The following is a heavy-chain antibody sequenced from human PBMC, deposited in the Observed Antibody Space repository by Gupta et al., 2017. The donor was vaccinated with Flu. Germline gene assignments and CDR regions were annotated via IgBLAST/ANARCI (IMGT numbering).Heavy chain of an antibody. CDR1: GFTFSSYW. CDR2: IKQDGSEK. J-gene: IGHJ3*02. D-gene: IGHD2-8*01. Sequence: EVQLVESGGGLVQPGGSLRLSCAASGFTFSSYWMSWVRQAPGKGLEWVANIKQDGSEKYYVDSVKGRFTISRDNAKNSLYLQMNSLRAEDTAVYYCARLDLVMVYAMYAFDIWGQGTMVTVSS. V-gene: IGHV3-7*01. CDR3: ARLDLVMVYAMYAFDI.